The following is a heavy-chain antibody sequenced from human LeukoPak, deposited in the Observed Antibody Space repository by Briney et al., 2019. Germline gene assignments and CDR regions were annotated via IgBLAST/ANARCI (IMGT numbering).Heavy chain of an antibody. CDR2: IDHRGDT. Sequence: SETLSLTCAVYGGSFSLYYWSWIRQSPGKGLEWIAEIDHRGDTNYNPSVRSRVTISVDTSKNQFSLKVKSLSAADTAVYYCARGATISETGYFDFWGQGTLVTVSS. V-gene: IGHV4-34*01. J-gene: IGHJ4*03. CDR1: GGSFSLYY. CDR3: ARGATISETGYFDF. D-gene: IGHD5-24*01.